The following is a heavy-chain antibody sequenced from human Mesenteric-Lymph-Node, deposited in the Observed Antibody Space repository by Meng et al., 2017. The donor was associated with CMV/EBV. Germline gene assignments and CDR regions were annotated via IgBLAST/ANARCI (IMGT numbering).Heavy chain of an antibody. CDR2: IIPILGIA. CDR3: ARGGDIVVVPAAGEAHGAFDI. D-gene: IGHD2-2*01. CDR1: GYTFTGYY. Sequence: SVKVSCKASGYTFTGYYIHWVRQAPGQGLEWMGGIIPILGIANYAQKFQGRVTITADKSTSTAYMELSSLRSEDTAVYYCARGGDIVVVPAAGEAHGAFDIWGQGTMVTVSS. J-gene: IGHJ3*02. V-gene: IGHV1-69*10.